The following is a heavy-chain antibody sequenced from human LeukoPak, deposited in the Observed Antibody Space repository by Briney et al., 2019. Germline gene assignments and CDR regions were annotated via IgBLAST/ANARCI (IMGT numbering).Heavy chain of an antibody. J-gene: IGHJ5*02. D-gene: IGHD3-10*01. CDR3: ARHEIRIYYGSGTLNWFDP. CDR1: GGSISSSSYY. V-gene: IGHV4-39*01. CDR2: IYYSGST. Sequence: PSETLSLTCTVSGGSISSSSYYWGWIPQPPGKGLEWIGSIYYSGSTYYNPSLKSRVTISVDTSKNQFSLKLNSVTAADTAVYYCARHEIRIYYGSGTLNWFDPWGQGTLVTVSS.